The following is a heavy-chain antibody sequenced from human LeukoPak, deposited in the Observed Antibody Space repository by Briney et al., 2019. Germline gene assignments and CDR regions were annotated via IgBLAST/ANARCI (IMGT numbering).Heavy chain of an antibody. D-gene: IGHD3-22*01. V-gene: IGHV3-21*01. Sequence: PGGSLRLACAASGFTFSNYAMTWVRQAPGKGLEWVSSISSSSYIYYADSVKGRFTISRDNAKNSLYLQMNSLRAEDTAVYYCARVTYYYDSSGYPHLDYWGQGTLVTVSS. CDR3: ARVTYYYDSSGYPHLDY. CDR1: GFTFSNYA. J-gene: IGHJ4*02. CDR2: ISSSSYI.